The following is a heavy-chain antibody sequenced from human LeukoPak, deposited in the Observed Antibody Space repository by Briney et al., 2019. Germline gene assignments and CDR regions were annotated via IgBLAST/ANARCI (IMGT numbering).Heavy chain of an antibody. CDR3: ARDSRGGLLWFGELSQVREYYFDY. CDR1: GGSISSYY. Sequence: SETLSLTCTVSGGSISSYYWSWIRQPAGKGLEWIGRIYTSGSTNYNPSLKSRVTMSVDTSKNQFSLKLSSVTAADTAVYYCARDSRGGLLWFGELSQVREYYFDYWGQGTLVTASS. CDR2: IYTSGST. J-gene: IGHJ4*02. V-gene: IGHV4-4*07. D-gene: IGHD3-10*01.